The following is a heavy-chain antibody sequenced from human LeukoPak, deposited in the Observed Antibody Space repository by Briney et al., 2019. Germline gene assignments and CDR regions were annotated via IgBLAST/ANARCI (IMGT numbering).Heavy chain of an antibody. V-gene: IGHV4-59*01. J-gene: IGHJ3*02. CDR1: GGAISGYY. CDR2: IHHSGAT. Sequence: PSETLSLTCTVSGGAISGYYWNWIRHPPGKGPEWIGHIHHSGATTHSPFLQSRVTISLDTPKNQFSLKVSSVTAADTAVYYCARDDESDPHADFHIWGQGTMVTVSS. CDR3: ARDDESDPHADFHI.